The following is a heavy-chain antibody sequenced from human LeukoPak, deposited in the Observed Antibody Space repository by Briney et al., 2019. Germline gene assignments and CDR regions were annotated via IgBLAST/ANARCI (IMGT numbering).Heavy chain of an antibody. D-gene: IGHD3-10*01. J-gene: IGHJ3*02. CDR2: IIPIFGTA. V-gene: IGHV1-69*13. CDR1: GGTFSSYA. Sequence: ASVKVSCKASGGTFSSYAISWVRQAPGQGLEWMGGIIPIFGTANYAQKFQGRATITADESTSTAYMELSSLRSEDTAVYYCARDERDYGSGSSFDAFDIWGQGTMVTVSS. CDR3: ARDERDYGSGSSFDAFDI.